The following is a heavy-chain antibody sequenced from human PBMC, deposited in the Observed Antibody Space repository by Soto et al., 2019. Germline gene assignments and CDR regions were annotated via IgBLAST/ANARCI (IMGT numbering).Heavy chain of an antibody. Sequence: ASVKVSCKASGYTFTSYYMHWVRQAPGQGLEWMGIINPSGGSTSYAQKFQGRVTMTRDTSTSTVYMELSSLRSEDTAVYYCARNIYGSGSPDAFDIWGQGTMVTVSS. CDR3: ARNIYGSGSPDAFDI. V-gene: IGHV1-46*01. CDR1: GYTFTSYY. D-gene: IGHD3-10*01. CDR2: INPSGGST. J-gene: IGHJ3*02.